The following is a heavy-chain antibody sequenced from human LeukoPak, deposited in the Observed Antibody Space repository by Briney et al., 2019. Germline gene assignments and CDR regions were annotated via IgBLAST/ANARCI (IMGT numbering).Heavy chain of an antibody. V-gene: IGHV4-38-2*01. CDR3: ARTSWDIVYMDV. D-gene: IGHD2-15*01. Sequence: TPSETLSLTCAVSGYSISSGYYWGWIRQPPGKGLEWIGSIYHSGSTYYNPSLKSRVTISVDTSKNQFSLKLSSVTAADTAVYYCARTSWDIVYMDVWGKGTTVIVSS. CDR1: GYSISSGYY. CDR2: IYHSGST. J-gene: IGHJ6*03.